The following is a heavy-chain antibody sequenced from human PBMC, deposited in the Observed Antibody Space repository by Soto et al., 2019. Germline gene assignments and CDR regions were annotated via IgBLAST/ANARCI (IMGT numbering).Heavy chain of an antibody. J-gene: IGHJ4*02. CDR3: ATSGTATNFDY. D-gene: IGHD2-15*01. CDR2: IIPIFGTT. Sequence: SVKVSWKASGGTFSSSSISWVRQAPGQGLEWMGNIIPIFGTTKDAQKFQGRVTITADESTSTAYMELSSLSSEDTAVYYCATSGTATNFDYWGQGTLVTVSS. CDR1: GGTFSSSS. V-gene: IGHV1-69*13.